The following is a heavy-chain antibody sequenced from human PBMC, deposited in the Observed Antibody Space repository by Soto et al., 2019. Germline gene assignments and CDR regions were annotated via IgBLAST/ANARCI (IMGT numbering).Heavy chain of an antibody. CDR2: IYSGGYT. Sequence: EVQLVESGGGLIQPGGSLRLSCAVSGFTVSNNYMSWVRQAPGKGLEGVSVIYSGGYTAYGDSVKGRFTISRDNSKNTLFPQMNTLGAAATAVFYWATSRGGGGYWGQGTLVTVSS. CDR1: GFTVSNNY. V-gene: IGHV3-53*01. D-gene: IGHD3-10*01. J-gene: IGHJ4*02. CDR3: ATSRGGGGY.